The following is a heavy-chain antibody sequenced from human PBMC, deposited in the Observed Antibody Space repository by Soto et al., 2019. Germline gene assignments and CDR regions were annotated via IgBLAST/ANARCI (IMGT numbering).Heavy chain of an antibody. CDR2: ISVGGGSI. J-gene: IGHJ3*02. CDR1: GFIFRSYA. V-gene: IGHV3-48*01. CDR3: VRDDRWAFDI. D-gene: IGHD3-22*01. Sequence: QLVESGGGLVQPGGSLRVSCAASGFIFRSYAFNWIRQAPGKGLEWVSYISVGGGSIFYADSVKGRFTISRDDGQNSVYLQMNTLRGEDTAVYYCVRDDRWAFDIWGQGTMVTVSS.